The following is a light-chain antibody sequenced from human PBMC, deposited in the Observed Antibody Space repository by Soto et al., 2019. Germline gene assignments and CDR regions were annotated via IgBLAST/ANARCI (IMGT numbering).Light chain of an antibody. J-gene: IGKJ1*01. CDR1: QSLSSR. V-gene: IGKV1-5*01. CDR2: DAS. Sequence: DIHMTQSPSTLSGSVGDRVTITCRASQSLSSRLAWYQQKPGKAPEVLIYDASSLKSGVPSRFSGSASGTEFTLTISSLKPDDFATYYCQQYNNFWTFGQGTKVDIK. CDR3: QQYNNFWT.